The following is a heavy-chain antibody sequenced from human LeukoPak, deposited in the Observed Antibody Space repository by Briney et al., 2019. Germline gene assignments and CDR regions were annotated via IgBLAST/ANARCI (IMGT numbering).Heavy chain of an antibody. J-gene: IGHJ6*02. Sequence: SETLSLTCAVYGGSFSGYYWSWIRQPPGKGLEWIGEINHSGSTNYNPSLKSRVTISVDTSKNQFSLKLSSVTAADTAVYYCAKEMVGEAPTEGMDVWGQGTTVTVSS. D-gene: IGHD1-26*01. CDR2: INHSGST. V-gene: IGHV4-34*01. CDR1: GGSFSGYY. CDR3: AKEMVGEAPTEGMDV.